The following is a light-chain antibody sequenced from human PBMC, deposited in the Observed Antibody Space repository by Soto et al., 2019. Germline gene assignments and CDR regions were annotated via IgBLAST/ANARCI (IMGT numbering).Light chain of an antibody. CDR1: QSVSSSY. Sequence: VLTQSPGTLSLSPGERATLSCRAIQSVSSSYLAWYQQKPGQAPRLLIYGASSRATGIPDRFSGSGSGTDFTLTISRLEPEDFAVYYCQQYGSSPRVTFGGATKV. V-gene: IGKV3-20*01. CDR2: GAS. CDR3: QQYGSSPRVT. J-gene: IGKJ4*01.